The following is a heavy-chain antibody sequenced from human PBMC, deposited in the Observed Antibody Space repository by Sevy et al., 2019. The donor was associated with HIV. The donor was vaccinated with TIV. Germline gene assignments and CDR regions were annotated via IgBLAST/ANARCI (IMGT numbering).Heavy chain of an antibody. D-gene: IGHD3-22*01. CDR1: GYTFTSYG. Sequence: ASVKVSCKASGYTFTSYGISWVRQAPGQGLEWMGWISAYNGNTNYAQKLQGRVTMTTDTSTSTAYMELRSLRSDDTAVYYGARAGYYESSGYYPLYYGMDVWGQGTTVTVSS. CDR3: ARAGYYESSGYYPLYYGMDV. J-gene: IGHJ6*02. V-gene: IGHV1-18*04. CDR2: ISAYNGNT.